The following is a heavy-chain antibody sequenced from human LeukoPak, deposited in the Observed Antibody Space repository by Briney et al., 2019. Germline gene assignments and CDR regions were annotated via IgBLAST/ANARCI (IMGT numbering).Heavy chain of an antibody. Sequence: GESLMISCKGSGYSFTSYWIGWVRQMPGKGLEWMGIIYPGDSDSRQSPSLRGQVTISADKSINTAYLQWNSLKASDTAMYYCARGHHVVVATATWASDAFDLWGQGTMVTVSS. V-gene: IGHV5-51*01. CDR2: IYPGDSDS. CDR1: GYSFTSYW. J-gene: IGHJ3*01. D-gene: IGHD2-21*02. CDR3: ARGHHVVVATATWASDAFDL.